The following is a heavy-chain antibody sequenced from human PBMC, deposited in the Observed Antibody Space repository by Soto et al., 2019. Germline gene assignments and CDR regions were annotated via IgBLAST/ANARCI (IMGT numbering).Heavy chain of an antibody. Sequence: KQSPTLSLTCAISGDSVSSNSAAWNWIRQSPSRGLEWLGRTYYRSKWYNDYAVSVKSRITINPDTSKNQFSLQLNSVTPEDTAVYYCAREGSGSSWYVGWFDPWGQGTLVTVSS. CDR3: AREGSGSSWYVGWFDP. J-gene: IGHJ5*02. CDR1: GDSVSSNSAA. D-gene: IGHD6-13*01. CDR2: TYYRSKWYN. V-gene: IGHV6-1*01.